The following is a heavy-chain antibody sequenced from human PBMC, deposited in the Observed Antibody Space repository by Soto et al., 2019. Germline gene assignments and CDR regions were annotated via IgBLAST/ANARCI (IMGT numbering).Heavy chain of an antibody. CDR2: IYYSGST. V-gene: IGHV4-59*01. J-gene: IGHJ4*02. CDR1: GGSISSYY. Sequence: SETLSLTCTVSGGSISSYYWSWIRQPPGKGLEWIGYIYYSGSTNYNPSLKSRVTISVDTSKNQFSLKLSSVTAADTAVYYCARGRGNLFDYWGQGILVTVFS. D-gene: IGHD4-4*01. CDR3: ARGRGNLFDY.